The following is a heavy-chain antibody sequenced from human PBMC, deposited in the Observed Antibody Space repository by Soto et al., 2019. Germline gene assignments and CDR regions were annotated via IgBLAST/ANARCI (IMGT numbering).Heavy chain of an antibody. Sequence: GGSLRLSCAASGLTFSSYWIHWVRQAPGKGPVWVSRINNDGSSTMYADSVKGRFTISRDNAKNTLYLQMNSLRAEDTAVYYCARDRGYGTPFDYWGQGTLVTVSS. D-gene: IGHD5-12*01. CDR3: ARDRGYGTPFDY. J-gene: IGHJ4*02. V-gene: IGHV3-74*03. CDR1: GLTFSSYW. CDR2: INNDGSST.